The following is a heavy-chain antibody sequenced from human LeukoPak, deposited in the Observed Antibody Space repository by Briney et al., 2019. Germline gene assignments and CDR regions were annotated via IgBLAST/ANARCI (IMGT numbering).Heavy chain of an antibody. D-gene: IGHD2-15*01. J-gene: IGHJ1*01. Sequence: AGGSLRLSCAASGFTFDDYAMHWVRQAPGKGLEWVSLISWDGGSTYYAEPVKGRFTISRDNSKNSLYLQMNSLRAEDTALYYCAKDISQRCSGGSCYSDVVFQHWGQGTLVTVSS. CDR1: GFTFDDYA. CDR2: ISWDGGST. V-gene: IGHV3-43D*04. CDR3: AKDISQRCSGGSCYSDVVFQH.